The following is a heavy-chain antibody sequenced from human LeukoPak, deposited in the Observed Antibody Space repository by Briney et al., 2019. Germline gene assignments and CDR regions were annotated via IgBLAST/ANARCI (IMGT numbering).Heavy chain of an antibody. CDR2: INSDGSST. D-gene: IGHD1-26*01. J-gene: IGHJ3*02. V-gene: IGHV3-74*01. Sequence: GGSLRLSCATSGFTFSSYWMHWVRHAPGRGLVWVSRINSDGSSTSYADFVKGRFTISRDNAKNTLYLQMNSLRAEDTAVYYCARDPRIVGATGASDIWGQGTMVTVSS. CDR1: GFTFSSYW. CDR3: ARDPRIVGATGASDI.